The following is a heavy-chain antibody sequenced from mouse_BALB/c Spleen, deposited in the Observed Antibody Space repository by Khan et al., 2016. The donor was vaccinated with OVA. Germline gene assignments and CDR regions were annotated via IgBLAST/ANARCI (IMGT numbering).Heavy chain of an antibody. CDR1: GYTFTNYI. CDR3: GREYGRSFWFGY. CDR2: FNTYNDGT. D-gene: IGHD1-1*01. J-gene: IGHJ3*01. V-gene: IGHV1S136*01. Sequence: VQLKQSGPELVKPGASVKMSCKASGYTFTNYIIHWVKQKPGQGLEWIGYFNTYNDGTKYNDKFKGKATLTSEKSSCTAFMALSALTSEDSALSYCGREYGRSFWFGYWGEGTLVTVSA.